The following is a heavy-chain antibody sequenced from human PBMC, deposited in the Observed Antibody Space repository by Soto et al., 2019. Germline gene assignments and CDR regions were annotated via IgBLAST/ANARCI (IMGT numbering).Heavy chain of an antibody. CDR2: IYPGDSDT. Sequence: GESLKISCKGSGYSFTSYWIGWVRQMPGKGLEWMGIIYPGDSDTRYSPSFQGQVTISADKSISTAYLQWSSLKASDTAMYYCATSRQDILTGYPTAILDPWGQGTLVTVSS. D-gene: IGHD3-9*01. CDR3: ATSRQDILTGYPTAILDP. V-gene: IGHV5-51*01. J-gene: IGHJ5*02. CDR1: GYSFTSYW.